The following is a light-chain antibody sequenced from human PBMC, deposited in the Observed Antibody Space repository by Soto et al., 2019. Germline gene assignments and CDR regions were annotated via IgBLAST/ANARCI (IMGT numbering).Light chain of an antibody. V-gene: IGKV3-15*01. CDR2: GAS. Sequence: EIVMTPYQATIAVSGGERATLCCRASQSVSSNLAWYQQKPGQAPRLLIYGASTRATGIPARFSGSGSGTEFTLTISSLQSEDFAVYYCQQYNNWPRTFGQGTKVDIK. CDR3: QQYNNWPRT. CDR1: QSVSSN. J-gene: IGKJ1*01.